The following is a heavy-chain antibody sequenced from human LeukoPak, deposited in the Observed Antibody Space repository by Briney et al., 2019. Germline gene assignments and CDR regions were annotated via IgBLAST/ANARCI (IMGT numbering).Heavy chain of an antibody. CDR1: GFNFSTYW. J-gene: IGHJ4*02. CDR2: VTNDGSLT. D-gene: IGHD4/OR15-4a*01. V-gene: IGHV3-74*03. Sequence: GGSLSLSCSVSGFNFSTYWMLCVPRAPGKALIWVARVTNDGSLTTYADSVNGRFTIYRDNAQTTVYLQNDRLRVEDTAIYYFLRMKDGASYDDYWGQGTLVVVSA. CDR3: LRMKDGASYDDY.